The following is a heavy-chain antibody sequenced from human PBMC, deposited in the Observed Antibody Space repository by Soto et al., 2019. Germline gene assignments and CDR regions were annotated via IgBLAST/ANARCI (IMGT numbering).Heavy chain of an antibody. CDR2: IYNTETT. CDR1: GGSISSGGYY. V-gene: IGHV4-31*03. Sequence: SETLSLTCTVSGGSISSGGYYWSWILQHPGKGLEWIGYIYNTETTYYTPSHKSRVTISADTSKNQFSLNLSSVTAADTAVYFCVRVSSRWYDLDYWGQGTLVTVSS. J-gene: IGHJ4*02. CDR3: VRVSSRWYDLDY. D-gene: IGHD6-13*01.